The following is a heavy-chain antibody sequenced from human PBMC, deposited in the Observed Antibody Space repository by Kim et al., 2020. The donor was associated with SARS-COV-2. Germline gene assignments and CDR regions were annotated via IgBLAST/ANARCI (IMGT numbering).Heavy chain of an antibody. V-gene: IGHV3-7*01. D-gene: IGHD3-3*01. CDR2: IKQDGSEK. CDR3: ARERDFWSGRNWFDP. Sequence: GGSLRLSCAASGFTFSSYWMSWVRQAPGKGLEWVANIKQDGSEKYYVDSVKGRFTISRDNAKNSLYLQMNSLRAEDTAVYYCARERDFWSGRNWFDPWGQGTLVTVSS. CDR1: GFTFSSYW. J-gene: IGHJ5*02.